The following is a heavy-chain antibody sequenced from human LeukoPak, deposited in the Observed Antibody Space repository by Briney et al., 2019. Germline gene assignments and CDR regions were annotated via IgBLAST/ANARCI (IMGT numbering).Heavy chain of an antibody. CDR2: IKQDGSEK. J-gene: IGHJ4*02. V-gene: IGHV3-7*01. D-gene: IGHD3-10*01. Sequence: GGSLRLSCAASGFTFSSYWMSWVRQAPGKGLEWVANIKQDGSEKYYVDSEKGRFTISRDNAKSSLYLQMNSLRAEDTAVYYCARLWFGELLTYFDYWGQGTLVTVSS. CDR1: GFTFSSYW. CDR3: ARLWFGELLTYFDY.